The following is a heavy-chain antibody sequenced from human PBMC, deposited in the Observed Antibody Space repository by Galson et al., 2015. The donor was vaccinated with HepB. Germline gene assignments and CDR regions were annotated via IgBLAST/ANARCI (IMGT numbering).Heavy chain of an antibody. CDR3: AGYSSAWSSVDF. CDR2: INHSGST. D-gene: IGHD6-19*01. J-gene: IGHJ4*02. V-gene: IGHV4-34*01. Sequence: SETLSLTCAVYGGSFRGNYWSWIRQPPRKGLEWIGEINHSGSTNYNPPLQSRVTISLDTSKKPFSLKLSSVTDADTAVYYCAGYSSAWSSVDFWGQGTLVTVSS. CDR1: GGSFRGNY.